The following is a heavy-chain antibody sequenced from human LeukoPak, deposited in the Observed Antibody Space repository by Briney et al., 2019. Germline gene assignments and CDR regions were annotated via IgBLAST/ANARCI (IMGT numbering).Heavy chain of an antibody. J-gene: IGHJ3*02. V-gene: IGHV3-21*01. CDR3: AREGLGYYYDSSGYSGAFDI. Sequence: GGSLRLSCAASGFTFSSYSMNWVRQAPGKGLEWVSSISSSSSYIYYADSVKGRFTISRDNAKNSLYLQMNSLRAEDTAVYYCAREGLGYYYDSSGYSGAFDIWGQGTMVTVSS. D-gene: IGHD3-22*01. CDR2: ISSSSSYI. CDR1: GFTFSSYS.